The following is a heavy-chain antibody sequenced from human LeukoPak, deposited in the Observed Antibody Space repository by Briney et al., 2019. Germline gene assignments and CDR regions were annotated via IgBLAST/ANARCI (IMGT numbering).Heavy chain of an antibody. J-gene: IGHJ6*02. Sequence: SLRLSCKTSGLNFGDHAMTWVRQAPGKGLEWVGFIRSKAYRGTTEYAASVKGRFTISRDDPKSVVYLQMNSLKSEDTAVYYCSRGPIQLWVHNGVDVWGQGTTVTVSS. V-gene: IGHV3-49*04. CDR1: GLNFGDHA. CDR3: SRGPIQLWVHNGVDV. D-gene: IGHD5-18*01. CDR2: IRSKAYRGTT.